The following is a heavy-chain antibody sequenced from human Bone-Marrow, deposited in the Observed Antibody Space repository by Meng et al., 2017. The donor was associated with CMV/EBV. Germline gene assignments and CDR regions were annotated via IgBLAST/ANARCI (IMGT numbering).Heavy chain of an antibody. V-gene: IGHV1-2*02. CDR2: INPSSGGT. CDR3: ARDLPYDFWSGYSDP. CDR1: GYTFTAYY. J-gene: IGHJ5*02. D-gene: IGHD3-3*01. Sequence: ASVKVSCKASGYTFTAYYMHWVRQAPGQGLEWMGWINPSSGGTNNAQKFQGRVTLTRDTSISTAYMELSRLRSDDTAVYYCARDLPYDFWSGYSDPWGQGTLVTVSS.